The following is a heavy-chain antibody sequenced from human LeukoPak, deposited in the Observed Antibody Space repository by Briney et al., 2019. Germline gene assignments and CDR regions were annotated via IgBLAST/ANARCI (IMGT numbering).Heavy chain of an antibody. J-gene: IGHJ6*02. Sequence: RRSLRLSCAASGFTVSNNYMSWVRQAPGKGLERVALIYSGGSTYYADFVKGRFTISRDSSKNTLYLQMSSLRAEDTAVYYCAGFSHKGVWGQGTTVTVSS. CDR1: GFTVSNNY. CDR3: AGFSHKGV. CDR2: IYSGGST. V-gene: IGHV3-66*01.